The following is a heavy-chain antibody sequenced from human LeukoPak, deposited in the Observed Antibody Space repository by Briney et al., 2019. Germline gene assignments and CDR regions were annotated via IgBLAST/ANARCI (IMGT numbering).Heavy chain of an antibody. CDR2: IYTSGST. CDR1: GGSISSYY. CDR3: ARIHRVFYFDY. V-gene: IGHV4-4*07. Sequence: PSETLSLTCTVSGGSISSYYWSWIRQPAGKGLEWIGGIYTSGSTNYNPSLKSRVTISVETSKNQFSLKLSSVTAADTAVYYCARIHRVFYFDYWGQGTLVTVSS. D-gene: IGHD3-16*02. J-gene: IGHJ4*02.